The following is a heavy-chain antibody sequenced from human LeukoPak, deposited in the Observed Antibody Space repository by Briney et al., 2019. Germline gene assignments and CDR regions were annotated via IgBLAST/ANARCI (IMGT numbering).Heavy chain of an antibody. V-gene: IGHV3-64D*06. CDR2: ISSNGGST. J-gene: IGHJ3*01. D-gene: IGHD1-26*01. CDR3: AREYSGSYYVAAFDV. CDR1: GFTFSSYA. Sequence: GGSLRLSCSASGFTFSSYAMHWVRQAPGKGLEYVSAISSNGGSTYYADSVKGRFTISRDNSKNTLYLQMSSLRAEDTAVYYCAREYSGSYYVAAFDVWGQGTLVTVSS.